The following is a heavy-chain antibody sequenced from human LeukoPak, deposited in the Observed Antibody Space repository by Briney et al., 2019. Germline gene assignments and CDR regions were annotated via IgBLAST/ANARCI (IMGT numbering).Heavy chain of an antibody. CDR2: INDSGSP. CDR1: VGSFSGYH. Sequence: PSETLSLTCKVNVGSFSGYHWTWIRQSPGKGLDYIGEINDSGSPIYNPSLKSRVTISVDTAKNQFSMNLTSVTAADTAVYYCARGPHQHWPLGQFWGQGSLVTVSS. J-gene: IGHJ4*02. D-gene: IGHD2-2*01. CDR3: ARGPHQHWPLGQF. V-gene: IGHV4-34*01.